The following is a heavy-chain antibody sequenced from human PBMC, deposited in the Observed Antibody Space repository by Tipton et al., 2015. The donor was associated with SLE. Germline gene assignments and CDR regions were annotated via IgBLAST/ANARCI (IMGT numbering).Heavy chain of an antibody. CDR2: MSYRGTT. Sequence: TLSLTCNVSGVSISSSSFYWGWIRQPPGKGLEWIGSMSYRGTTYYNPSLKSRVTISADTSKNQFSLRLSSVTAADTAVYYCARVFITGTSRGWVDIWGQGTAVTVSS. V-gene: IGHV4-39*07. D-gene: IGHD1-7*01. CDR1: GVSISSSSFY. CDR3: ARVFITGTSRGWVDI. J-gene: IGHJ6*02.